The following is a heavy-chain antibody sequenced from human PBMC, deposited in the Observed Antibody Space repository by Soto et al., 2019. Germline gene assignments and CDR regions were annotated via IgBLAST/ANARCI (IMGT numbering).Heavy chain of an antibody. CDR2: ISYDGSNK. J-gene: IGHJ6*01. Sequence: PGGSLRLSCAASGFTFSSYGMHWVRQAPGKGLEWVAVISYDGSNKYYADSVKGRFTISRDNSKNTLYLQMNSLRAEDTAVYYCAKASGYTDYGDYYGMDVCAQGTTVTGSS. D-gene: IGHD4-17*01. CDR3: AKASGYTDYGDYYGMDV. V-gene: IGHV3-30*18. CDR1: GFTFSSYG.